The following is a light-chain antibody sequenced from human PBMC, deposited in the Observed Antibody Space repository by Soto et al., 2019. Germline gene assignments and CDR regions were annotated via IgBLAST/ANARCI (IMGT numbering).Light chain of an antibody. J-gene: IGLJ1*01. CDR2: EVS. CDR3: FSYTSSGTYV. CDR1: SSDVGNYKY. Sequence: VLTQPASVSGSPGQSITISCTGTSSDVGNYKYVSWYQQHPGKAPKLMIYEVSNRPSGVSNRFSGSKSGNTASLTISGLQAEDETDYYCFSYTSSGTYVFGTGTKGTVL. V-gene: IGLV2-14*01.